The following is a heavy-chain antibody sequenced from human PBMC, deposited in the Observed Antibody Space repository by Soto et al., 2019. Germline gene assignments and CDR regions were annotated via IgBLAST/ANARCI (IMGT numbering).Heavy chain of an antibody. V-gene: IGHV2-5*02. CDR2: IYWDDDK. CDR1: GFSLSTSGVG. J-gene: IGHJ4*02. D-gene: IGHD2-15*01. Sequence: QITLKESGPTLVKPTQTLTLTCTFSGFSLSTSGVGVGWIRQPPGKALEWLALIYWDDDKRYSPSLKSRITITKDTSKNQVVLTITNMDPVDTATYYCAHRPSYCSGGSCYSGFDYWGQGTLVTVSS. CDR3: AHRPSYCSGGSCYSGFDY.